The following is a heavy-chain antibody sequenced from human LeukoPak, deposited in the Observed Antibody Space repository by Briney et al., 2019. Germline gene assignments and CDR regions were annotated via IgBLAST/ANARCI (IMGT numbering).Heavy chain of an antibody. Sequence: PSETLSLTCTVSGGSISSYYWSWIRQPPGKGLEWIGYIYYSGSTNYNPSLKSRVTISVDTSKNQFSLKLSSVTAADTAMYYCAKSNGYGLIDYWGQGTLVTVSS. V-gene: IGHV4-59*08. CDR2: IYYSGST. D-gene: IGHD5-12*01. J-gene: IGHJ4*02. CDR3: AKSNGYGLIDY. CDR1: GGSISSYY.